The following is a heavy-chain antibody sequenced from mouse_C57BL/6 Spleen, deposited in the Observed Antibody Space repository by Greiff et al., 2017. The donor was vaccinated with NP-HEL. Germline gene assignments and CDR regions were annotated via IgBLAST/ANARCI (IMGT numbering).Heavy chain of an antibody. J-gene: IGHJ2*01. V-gene: IGHV1-55*01. CDR2: IYPGSGST. CDR3: ARRGLYYGNFCFDY. D-gene: IGHD2-1*01. Sequence: QVQLQQPGAELVKPGASVKMSCKASGYTFTSYWITWVKQRPGQGLEWIGDIYPGSGSTNYNEKFKSKATLTVDTSSSTAYMQLSSLTSEDSAVYYGARRGLYYGNFCFDYWGQGTTLTVSS. CDR1: GYTFTSYW.